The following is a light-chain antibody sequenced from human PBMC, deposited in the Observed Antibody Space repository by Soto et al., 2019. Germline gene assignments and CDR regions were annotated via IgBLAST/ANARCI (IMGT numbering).Light chain of an antibody. V-gene: IGKV3-20*01. Sequence: DIVVTQSPATLSASPGERVTLSCRASQFVSSRLAWYQQRPGQVPRLLIYDTSTRAPGISARFSGSGSGTDFTLSISGLEPEDFAVYFCQQYANSRTFGQGTKVDIK. CDR2: DTS. CDR3: QQYANSRT. J-gene: IGKJ1*01. CDR1: QFVSSR.